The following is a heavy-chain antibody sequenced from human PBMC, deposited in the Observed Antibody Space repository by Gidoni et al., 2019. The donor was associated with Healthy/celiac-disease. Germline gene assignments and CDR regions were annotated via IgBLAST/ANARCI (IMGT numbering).Heavy chain of an antibody. Sequence: QVQLQESGPGLVKPSETLSLTCAVSGYSISSGYYWGWIRQPPGKGLEWIGSIYHSGSTYYNPSLKSRVTISVDTSKNQFSLKLSSVTAADTAVYYCARDLRSLRNSYYYYGMDVWGQGTTVTVSS. V-gene: IGHV4-38-2*02. D-gene: IGHD3-9*01. CDR2: IYHSGST. CDR3: ARDLRSLRNSYYYYGMDV. CDR1: GYSISSGYY. J-gene: IGHJ6*02.